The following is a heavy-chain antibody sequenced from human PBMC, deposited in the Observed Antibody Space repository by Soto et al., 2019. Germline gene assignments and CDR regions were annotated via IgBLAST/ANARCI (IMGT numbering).Heavy chain of an antibody. Sequence: QITLKESGPTLVQPTQTLTLTCAFSGFSLSTTGVGVGWIRQPPGKALEWLVVIYWDDNKRYSPSLKTRLTITKDTSKNQVVLTMANMDPVDTATYYSAHRSSISLFDYWGQGPLVTVSS. CDR2: IYWDDNK. D-gene: IGHD3-3*02. J-gene: IGHJ4*02. CDR1: GFSLSTTGVG. CDR3: AHRSSISLFDY. V-gene: IGHV2-5*02.